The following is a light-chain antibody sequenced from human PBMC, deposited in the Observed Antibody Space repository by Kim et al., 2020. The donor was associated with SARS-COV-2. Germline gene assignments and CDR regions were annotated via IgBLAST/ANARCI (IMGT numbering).Light chain of an antibody. CDR2: DIT. CDR3: LLFYSGVRV. Sequence: PGGTVTLTCGSSTGAVTSAHFPYWFQHKPGQAPNTLIYDITDRHSLTPARFLGSLLGDKAALTLSGAQPEDEADYYCLLFYSGVRVFGGGTQLTVL. V-gene: IGLV7-46*01. CDR1: TGAVTSAHF. J-gene: IGLJ3*02.